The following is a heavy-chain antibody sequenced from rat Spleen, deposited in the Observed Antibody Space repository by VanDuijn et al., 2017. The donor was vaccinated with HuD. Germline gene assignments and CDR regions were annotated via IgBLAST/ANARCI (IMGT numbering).Heavy chain of an antibody. D-gene: IGHD1-12*02. CDR1: GFTFSNYW. V-gene: IGHV5-58*01. CDR2: ICADGVNT. Sequence: EVQLVESGGGLVQPGRSLKLSCAASGFTFSNYWMYWVRQAPGKGLEWVSSICADGVNTYYPDSVKGRFTISRANSENTVYLQMNSLRSEDTATYYCTRGGSYYPYYYVMDAWGQGASVTVSS. J-gene: IGHJ4*01. CDR3: TRGGSYYPYYYVMDA.